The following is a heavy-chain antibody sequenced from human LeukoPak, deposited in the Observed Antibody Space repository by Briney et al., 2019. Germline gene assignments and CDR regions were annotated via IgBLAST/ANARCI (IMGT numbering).Heavy chain of an antibody. Sequence: GGSLRLSCAASGFTVSSNYMSWVRQAPGKGLEWVSSISSSSSYIYYADSVKGRFTISRDNAKNSLYLQMNSLRAEDTAVYYYAKDLDVLRFLEWSHDAFDIWGQGTMVTVSS. CDR3: AKDLDVLRFLEWSHDAFDI. J-gene: IGHJ3*02. D-gene: IGHD3-3*01. V-gene: IGHV3-21*04. CDR2: ISSSSSYI. CDR1: GFTVSSNY.